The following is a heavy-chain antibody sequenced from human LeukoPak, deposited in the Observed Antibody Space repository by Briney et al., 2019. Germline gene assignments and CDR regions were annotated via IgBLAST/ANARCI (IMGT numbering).Heavy chain of an antibody. CDR3: ARQRGWYFDY. CDR1: GFTFSSYG. V-gene: IGHV3-33*01. CDR2: IWYDGSNK. J-gene: IGHJ4*02. D-gene: IGHD6-19*01. Sequence: PGRSLRLSCAASGFTFSSYGMHWVRQAPGKGLEWVAVIWYDGSNKYYADSMKGRFTISRDNSKNTLYLQMNSLRAEDTAVYYCARQRGWYFDYWGQGTLVTVSS.